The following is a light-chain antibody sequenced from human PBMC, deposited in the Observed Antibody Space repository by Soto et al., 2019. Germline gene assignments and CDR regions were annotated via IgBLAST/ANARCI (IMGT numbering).Light chain of an antibody. CDR2: DAS. J-gene: IGKJ4*01. V-gene: IGKV1-5*01. CDR1: QSISSY. Sequence: DIQMTQSPSTLSASVGDRVTITCRASQSISSYLNWYQQKPGKAPKLLIYDASSLESGVPSRFSGSGSGTQFTLTISSLQPDDFATYYCLQDYNYPLTFGGGTKVDIK. CDR3: LQDYNYPLT.